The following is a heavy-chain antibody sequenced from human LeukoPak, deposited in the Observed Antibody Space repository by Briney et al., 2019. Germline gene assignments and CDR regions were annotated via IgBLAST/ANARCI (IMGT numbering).Heavy chain of an antibody. CDR2: IYTSGST. CDR3: ARRAPSPYSSSSFYYYYYMDV. J-gene: IGHJ6*03. CDR1: GGSISSGSYY. V-gene: IGHV4-61*02. Sequence: SQTLSLTCTVSGGSISSGSYYWSWIRQPAGKGLEWIGRIYTSGSTNHNPSLKSRVTISVDTSKNQFSLKLSSVTAADTAVYYCARRAPSPYSSSSFYYYYYMDVWGKGTTVTVSS. D-gene: IGHD6-6*01.